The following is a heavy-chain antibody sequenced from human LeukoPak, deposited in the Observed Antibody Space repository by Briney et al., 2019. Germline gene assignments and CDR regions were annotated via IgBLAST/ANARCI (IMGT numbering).Heavy chain of an antibody. Sequence: KPGESLKISCEGSGYNFAIYWIAWVRQMPGKGLEWMGMIYPGDSDTRYNPSFQGQVTISADKSISTAYLQWNGLKASDTAIYYCARAIGRTSGWLESWGQGTLVTVSS. D-gene: IGHD6-19*01. CDR1: GYNFAIYW. CDR3: ARAIGRTSGWLES. CDR2: IYPGDSDT. V-gene: IGHV5-51*03. J-gene: IGHJ4*02.